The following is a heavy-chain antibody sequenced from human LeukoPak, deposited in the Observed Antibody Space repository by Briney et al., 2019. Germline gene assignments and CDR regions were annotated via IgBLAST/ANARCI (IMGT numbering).Heavy chain of an antibody. CDR2: ISGSGGST. Sequence: GGSLRLSCAASGFTFSSYAMSWVRQAPGKGLEWVSAISGSGGSTHYADSVKGRFTISRDNTKNTLYLQMNSLRAEDTAVYYCAKLYYYDSSGYYDYWGQGTPVTVSS. CDR3: AKLYYYDSSGYYDY. J-gene: IGHJ4*02. D-gene: IGHD3-22*01. V-gene: IGHV3-23*01. CDR1: GFTFSSYA.